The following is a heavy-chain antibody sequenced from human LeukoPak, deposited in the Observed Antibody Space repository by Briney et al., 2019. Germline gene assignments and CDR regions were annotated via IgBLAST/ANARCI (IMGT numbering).Heavy chain of an antibody. CDR3: ARSRIGDY. D-gene: IGHD3-10*01. V-gene: IGHV3-7*01. J-gene: IGHJ4*02. CDR1: VFTFSTYW. CDR2: IKQDGSEK. Sequence: PGGSLRLSCTVSVFTFSTYWMTWVRQAPGKGLEWVANIKQDGSEKYYVDSVKGRFTISRDNAKNSLYLQMNSLRAEDTAVYYCARSRIGDYWGQGTLVTVSS.